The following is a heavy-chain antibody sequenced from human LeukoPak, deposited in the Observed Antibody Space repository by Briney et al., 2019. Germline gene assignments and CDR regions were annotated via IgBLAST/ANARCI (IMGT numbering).Heavy chain of an antibody. CDR3: AGSAARSGTFHY. V-gene: IGHV4-31*03. Sequence: SETLSLNCTVSGGSISSGGYYWSWIRQHPGKGLEWIGYIYYSGSTYYNPSLKSRVTISVDTSKNQFSLKLSSVTAADTAVYYCAGSAARSGTFHYWGQGTLVTVSS. D-gene: IGHD1-14*01. CDR2: IYYSGST. CDR1: GGSISSGGYY. J-gene: IGHJ4*02.